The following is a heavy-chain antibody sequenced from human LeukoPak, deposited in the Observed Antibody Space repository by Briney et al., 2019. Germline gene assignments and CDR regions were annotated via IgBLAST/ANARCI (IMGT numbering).Heavy chain of an antibody. D-gene: IGHD3-10*01. CDR2: IYYSGST. CDR1: GYSISSSSYY. J-gene: IGHJ4*02. V-gene: IGHV4-39*01. Sequence: SETLSLTCTVSGYSISSSSYYWGWIRQPPGKGLEWIGSIYYSGSTYYNPSLKSRVTISVDTSKNQFSLKLSSVTAADTAVYYCARRYGSGRYFDYWGQGTLVTVSS. CDR3: ARRYGSGRYFDY.